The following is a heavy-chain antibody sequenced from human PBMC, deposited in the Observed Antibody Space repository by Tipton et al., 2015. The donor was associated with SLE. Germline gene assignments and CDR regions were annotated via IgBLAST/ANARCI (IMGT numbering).Heavy chain of an antibody. D-gene: IGHD3-10*01. CDR2: VSHTETT. J-gene: IGHJ1*01. V-gene: IGHV4-38-2*01. Sequence: TLSLTCAVSGFSISSGYYWGWIRQSPGRGLEWIGCVSHTETTYSNPSLKSRVTMSLDTSNNQFSLKVTSVTAADSAVYYCARHPRHITASGTFPKAGSQYWGQGTLVTASS. CDR3: ARHPRHITASGTFPKAGSQY. CDR1: GFSISSGYY.